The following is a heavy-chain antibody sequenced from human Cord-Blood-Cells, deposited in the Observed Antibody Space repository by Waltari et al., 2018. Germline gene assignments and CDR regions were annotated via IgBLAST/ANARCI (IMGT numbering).Heavy chain of an antibody. CDR2: RWYEGSNK. D-gene: IGHD7-27*01. V-gene: IGHV3-33*01. CDR3: ARALGMDY. Sequence: QVQLVESGGGVVQPGRSLRLSCAASGFTFSSYGMHWVRQAPGKGLEWVAVRWYEGSNKYYADSVKGRFTISRDNSKNTLYLQMNSLRAEDTAVYYCARALGMDYWGQGTLVTVSS. CDR1: GFTFSSYG. J-gene: IGHJ4*02.